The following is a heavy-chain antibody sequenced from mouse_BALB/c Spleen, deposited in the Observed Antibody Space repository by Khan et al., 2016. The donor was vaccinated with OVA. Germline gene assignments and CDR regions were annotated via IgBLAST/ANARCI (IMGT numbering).Heavy chain of an antibody. CDR2: IDPENGDT. CDR1: GFNIKDYY. CDR3: NTGDGYSAWFAY. D-gene: IGHD2-3*01. Sequence: EVQLQEAGAELVRSGASVKLSCTASGFNIKDYYIHWLKQRPEQGLEWIGWIDPENGDTEYAPKFQGKATMTADTSSNTAYLQLSSLTSEDTAVYYCNTGDGYSAWFAYGGQGTLVTVSA. J-gene: IGHJ3*01. V-gene: IGHV14-4*02.